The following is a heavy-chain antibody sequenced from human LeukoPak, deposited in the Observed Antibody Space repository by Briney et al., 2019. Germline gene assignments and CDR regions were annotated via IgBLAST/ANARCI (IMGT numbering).Heavy chain of an antibody. V-gene: IGHV4-59*10. CDR3: ARGGSNFDY. Sequence: TSETLSLTCAVYGGSFSGYYWSWIRQPAGKGLEWIGRIYTSGSTNYNPSLKSRVTMSVDTSKNQFSLRLSSVTAADTAVYYCARGGSNFDYWGQGTLVTVSS. CDR1: GGSFSGYY. CDR2: IYTSGST. J-gene: IGHJ4*02.